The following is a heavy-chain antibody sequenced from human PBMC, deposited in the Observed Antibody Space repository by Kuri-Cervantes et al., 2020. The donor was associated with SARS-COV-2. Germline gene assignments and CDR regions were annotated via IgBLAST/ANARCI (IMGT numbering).Heavy chain of an antibody. CDR2: ISSSSSYI. CDR3: ARNANYYYDSSPGPFDP. J-gene: IGHJ5*02. V-gene: IGHV3-21*05. CDR1: GFTFSSYS. Sequence: GGSLRLSCAASGFTFSSYSMNWVRQAPGKGLEWVSYISSSSSYIYYADSVKGRFTISRDNAKNSLYLQMNSLRAEDTAVYYCARNANYYYDSSPGPFDPWGQGALVTVSS. D-gene: IGHD3-22*01.